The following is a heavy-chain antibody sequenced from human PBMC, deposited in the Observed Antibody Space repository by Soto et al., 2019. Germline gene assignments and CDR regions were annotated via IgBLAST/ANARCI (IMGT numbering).Heavy chain of an antibody. CDR3: AKDTTTAANYYYYGMDV. Sequence: GSLRLSCAASGFTFSSYAMSWVRQAPGKGLEWVSAISGSGGSTYYADSVKGRFTISRDNSKNTLYLQMNSLRAEDTAVYYCAKDTTTAANYYYYGMDVWDQGTTVTVSS. CDR1: GFTFSSYA. D-gene: IGHD4-4*01. CDR2: ISGSGGST. J-gene: IGHJ6*02. V-gene: IGHV3-23*01.